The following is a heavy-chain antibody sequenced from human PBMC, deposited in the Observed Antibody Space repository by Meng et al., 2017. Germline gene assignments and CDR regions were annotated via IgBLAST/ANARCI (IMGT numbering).Heavy chain of an antibody. D-gene: IGHD3-10*01. CDR2: IYHSGST. J-gene: IGHJ4*02. CDR3: ARRRGGSGRDC. Sequence: QLQLQESGPGLVKPSETLSLTCTVSGGSISSNGYYWDWVRQPPGKGLEWIGAIYHSGSTSYNPSLQSRVTMFVDTSKNQFSLMLTYVTATDTAVYYCARRRGGSGRDCWGQGTLVTVSS. CDR1: GGSISSNGYY. V-gene: IGHV4-39*01.